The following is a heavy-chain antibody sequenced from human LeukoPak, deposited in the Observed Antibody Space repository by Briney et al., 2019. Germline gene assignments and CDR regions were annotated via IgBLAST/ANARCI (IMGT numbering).Heavy chain of an antibody. Sequence: PGGSLRLSCATSGFSFYNAWMNWVRQAPGKGLEWVGRIRSNSDGGTIDYAAPVKGRFTLSRDDSKDTLYPQMNSLQTEDTAVYYCATDFYDSTWGQGTLVTVSS. J-gene: IGHJ5*02. CDR3: ATDFYDST. CDR1: GFSFYNAW. V-gene: IGHV3-15*07. D-gene: IGHD3-22*01. CDR2: IRSNSDGGTI.